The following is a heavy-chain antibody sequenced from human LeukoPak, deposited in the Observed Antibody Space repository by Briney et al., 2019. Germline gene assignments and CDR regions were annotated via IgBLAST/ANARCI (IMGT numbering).Heavy chain of an antibody. CDR2: IYSDGST. CDR1: GFIVSGDF. V-gene: IGHV3-53*01. D-gene: IGHD1-26*01. Sequence: GGSLRLSCAASGFIVSGDFMSWVRQAPGKGLEWVSVIYSDGSTYYADSVKGRFTISRDNSKSTLDLQMTGLRAEDTAVYYCARERGRGRDSPWFDYWGQGTLVTVSS. J-gene: IGHJ4*02. CDR3: ARERGRGRDSPWFDY.